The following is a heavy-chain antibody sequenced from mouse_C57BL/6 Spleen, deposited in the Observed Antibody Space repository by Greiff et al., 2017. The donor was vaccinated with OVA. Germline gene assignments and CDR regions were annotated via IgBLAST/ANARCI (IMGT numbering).Heavy chain of an antibody. Sequence: EVQVVESGPELVKPGASVKISCKASGYSFTGYYMNWVKQSPEKSLEWIGEINPSTGGTTYNQKFKAKATLTVDKSSSTAYMQLKSLTSEDSAVYYCARTAQVHYAMDYWGQGTSVTVSS. CDR1: GYSFTGYY. V-gene: IGHV1-42*01. CDR3: ARTAQVHYAMDY. J-gene: IGHJ4*01. D-gene: IGHD3-2*02. CDR2: INPSTGGT.